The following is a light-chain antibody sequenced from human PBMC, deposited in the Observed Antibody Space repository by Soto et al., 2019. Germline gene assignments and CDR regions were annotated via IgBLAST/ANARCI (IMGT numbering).Light chain of an antibody. CDR3: CSYAGRYTYV. CDR1: SSDVGGYNY. J-gene: IGLJ1*01. V-gene: IGLV2-11*01. Sequence: ALTQPRSVSGSPGQSVTISCTGTSSDVGGYNYVSWYQQHPGKAPKLMIYVVSKRPSGVPDRFSGSKSGNTASLTISGLQAEDEADYYCCSYAGRYTYVFGTGTKLTVL. CDR2: VVS.